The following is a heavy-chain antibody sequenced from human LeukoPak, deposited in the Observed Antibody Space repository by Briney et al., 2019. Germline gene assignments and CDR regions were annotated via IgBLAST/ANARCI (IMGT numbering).Heavy chain of an antibody. CDR1: GFTFSNYG. CDR2: IRHDGSNK. D-gene: IGHD6-6*01. J-gene: IGHJ4*02. CDR3: AKGLVRSIAAFDY. V-gene: IGHV3-30*02. Sequence: GSLRLSCAASGFTFSNYGMHWVRQAPGKGLEWVAFIRHDGSNKYYTDSVKGRFTISRDNSKNTLYLRMNSLRAEDTAVYYCAKGLVRSIAAFDYWGQGTLVTVSS.